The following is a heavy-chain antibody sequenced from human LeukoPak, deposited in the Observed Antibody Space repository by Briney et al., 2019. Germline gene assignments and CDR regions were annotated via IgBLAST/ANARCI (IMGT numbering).Heavy chain of an antibody. CDR3: ARGQWLERFDY. V-gene: IGHV5-51*01. D-gene: IGHD6-19*01. Sequence: GESLQISCQGSGSRFTSYWIGWVRQMPGKGLEWMGIIYPGDSDTRYSPSFQGQVTISADKSISTAYLQWSSLKASDTAMYYCARGQWLERFDYWGQGTLVTVSS. J-gene: IGHJ4*02. CDR1: GSRFTSYW. CDR2: IYPGDSDT.